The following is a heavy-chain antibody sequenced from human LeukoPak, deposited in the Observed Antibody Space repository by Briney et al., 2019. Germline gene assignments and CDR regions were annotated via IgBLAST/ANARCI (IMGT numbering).Heavy chain of an antibody. CDR1: GYTFTSFY. CDR2: INPSGGST. J-gene: IGHJ4*02. Sequence: ASVKVSCKASGYTFTSFYMHWVRQAPGQGLEWMGIINPSGGSTSYAQKLQGRVTMTRDTSTSTVYMELSSLRSEDTAVYYCAGGTGTTGDYWGQGTLVTVSS. V-gene: IGHV1-46*01. CDR3: AGGTGTTGDY. D-gene: IGHD1-14*01.